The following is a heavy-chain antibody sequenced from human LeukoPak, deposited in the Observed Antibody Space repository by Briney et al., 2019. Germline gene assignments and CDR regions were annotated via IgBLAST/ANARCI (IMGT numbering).Heavy chain of an antibody. CDR3: ARDSYYYGSGSYLYYYYYMDV. J-gene: IGHJ6*03. CDR2: ISSSSNYI. V-gene: IGHV3-21*01. CDR1: GFTFSTYS. D-gene: IGHD3-10*01. Sequence: GGSLRLSCAVSGFTFSTYSMNWVRQAPGKGLEWVSSISSSSNYIYYADSVRGRFTISRDNAKNSLYLQMNSLRAEDTAVYYCARDSYYYGSGSYLYYYYYMDVWGKGTTVTISS.